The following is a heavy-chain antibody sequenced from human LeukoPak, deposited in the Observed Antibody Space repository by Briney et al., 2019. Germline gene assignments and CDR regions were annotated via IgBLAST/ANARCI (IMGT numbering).Heavy chain of an antibody. CDR3: ARRYYDFWSGYYTGYY. V-gene: IGHV4-34*01. CDR2: INHSGST. Sequence: SETLSLTCAVYGGSFSGCYWSWIRQPPGKGLERIGEINHSGSTNYNPSLKSRVTISVDTSKNQFSLKLSSVTAADTAVYYCARRYYDFWSGYYTGYYWGQGTLVTVSS. CDR1: GGSFSGCY. D-gene: IGHD3-3*01. J-gene: IGHJ4*02.